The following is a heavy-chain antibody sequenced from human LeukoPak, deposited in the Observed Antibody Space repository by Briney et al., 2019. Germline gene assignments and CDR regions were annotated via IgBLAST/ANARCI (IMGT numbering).Heavy chain of an antibody. D-gene: IGHD2-15*01. CDR3: AGILGYCSGGSCYEAFDI. J-gene: IGHJ3*02. CDR2: INHSGST. Sequence: SETLSLTCAVYGGSFRGYYWSWIRQPPGKGLEWIGEINHSGSTNYNPSLKSRVTISVDTSKNQFSLKLSSVTAADTAVYYCAGILGYCSGGSCYEAFDIWGQGTMVTVSS. V-gene: IGHV4-34*01. CDR1: GGSFRGYY.